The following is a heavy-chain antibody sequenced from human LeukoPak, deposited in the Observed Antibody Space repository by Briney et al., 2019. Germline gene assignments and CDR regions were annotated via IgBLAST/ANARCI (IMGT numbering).Heavy chain of an antibody. J-gene: IGHJ6*03. D-gene: IGHD3-10*01. CDR1: GYTLTELS. CDR3: ATVRGSGSYVRYYYYMDV. CDR2: FDPEDGET. Sequence: GASVKVSCKVSGYTLTELSMHWVRQAPGKGLEWMGGFDPEDGETIYAQKFQGRVTMTEDTSTDTAYMELSSLRSEDTAVYYCATVRGSGSYVRYYYYMDVWGKGTTVTVSS. V-gene: IGHV1-24*01.